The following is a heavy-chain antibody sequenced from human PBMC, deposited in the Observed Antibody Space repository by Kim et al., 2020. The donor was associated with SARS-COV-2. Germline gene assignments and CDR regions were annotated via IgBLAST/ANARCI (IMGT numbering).Heavy chain of an antibody. V-gene: IGHV3-30*03. J-gene: IGHJ5*02. CDR3: ARNLVGDRDMVP. Sequence: GGSLRLSCAASGFTFSSYAMNWVRQAPGKGLEWVSLITCRGGTNKYKESVKGRFTISRDNSKNTLYLQMNSLRPEDTAVYYCARNLVGDRDMVPWGQGTLVTVSS. D-gene: IGHD1-26*01. CDR1: GFTFSSYA. CDR2: ITCRGGTN.